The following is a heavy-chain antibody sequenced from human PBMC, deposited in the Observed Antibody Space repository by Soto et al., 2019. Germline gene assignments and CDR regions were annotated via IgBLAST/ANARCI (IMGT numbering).Heavy chain of an antibody. V-gene: IGHV3-48*03. CDR1: GFTFSSYE. J-gene: IGHJ1*01. CDR2: ISSSGSTI. Sequence: GGSLRLSCAASGFTFSSYEMNWVRQAPGKGLEWVSYISSSGSTIYYADSVKGRFTISRDNAKNSLYLQMNSLRAEDTAVYYCARDRDYYDSRGYYYSEYFQHWGQGTRVTVSA. D-gene: IGHD3-22*01. CDR3: ARDRDYYDSRGYYYSEYFQH.